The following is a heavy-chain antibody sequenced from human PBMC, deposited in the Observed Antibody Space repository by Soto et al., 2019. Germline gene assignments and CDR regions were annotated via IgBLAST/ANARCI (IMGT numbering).Heavy chain of an antibody. CDR3: ARVPQTTYMWLFDP. J-gene: IGHJ5*02. CDR1: GVSLSGHN. CDR2: ITHSGTT. Sequence: QVQLQEWGAGLLKPSETMSLTCAVSGVSLSGHNWNWIRQPPGNGLEWIGEITHSGTTSYNPALKRRVSLSLDTSKNQVSLNLTSVTAADTAVYYCARVPQTTYMWLFDPWGEGALVTVSS. D-gene: IGHD1-7*01. V-gene: IGHV4-34*01.